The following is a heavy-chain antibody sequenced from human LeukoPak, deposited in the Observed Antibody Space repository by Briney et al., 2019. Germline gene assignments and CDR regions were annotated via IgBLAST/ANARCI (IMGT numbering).Heavy chain of an antibody. V-gene: IGHV1-18*01. Sequence: ASVKLSCTASGSTFTSYGISWVRQAPGQGLEWMGWSSAYNGNTNYAQKLQGRVTMTTDTTTSTAYMELRSQRSDETAVYYCGGDLPLSTDYWGQGTLVTVSS. CDR3: GGDLPLSTDY. J-gene: IGHJ4*02. CDR2: SSAYNGNT. CDR1: GSTFTSYG.